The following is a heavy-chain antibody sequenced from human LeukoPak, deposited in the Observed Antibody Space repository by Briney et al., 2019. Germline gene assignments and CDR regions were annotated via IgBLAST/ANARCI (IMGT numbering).Heavy chain of an antibody. CDR1: GGSISSYY. CDR2: IYYSGST. D-gene: IGHD6-13*01. Sequence: SETLSLTCTVSGGSISSYYWSWIRQPPGKGLEWIGYIYYSGSTNYNPSLKSRVTISVDTSKNQFSLKLSSVTAADTTVYYCARSPAQGAAAGFNFDYWGQGTLVTVSS. V-gene: IGHV4-59*08. CDR3: ARSPAQGAAAGFNFDY. J-gene: IGHJ4*02.